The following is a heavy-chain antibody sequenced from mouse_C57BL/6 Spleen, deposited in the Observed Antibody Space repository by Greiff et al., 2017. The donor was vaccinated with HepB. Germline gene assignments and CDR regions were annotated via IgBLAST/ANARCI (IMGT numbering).Heavy chain of an antibody. J-gene: IGHJ2*01. CDR2: IDPNGGGT. CDR3: ERDSNFDY. V-gene: IGHV1-72*01. CDR1: GYTFTGYW. Sequence: VQLQQPGAELVKPGASVKLSCKASGYTFTGYWMHWVKQRPGRGLEWIGRIDPNGGGTKYNEKFKSKATLTVDKPSSTAYMQLRSLTSEDSAVYYCERDSNFDYWGQGTTLTVSS. D-gene: IGHD2-5*01.